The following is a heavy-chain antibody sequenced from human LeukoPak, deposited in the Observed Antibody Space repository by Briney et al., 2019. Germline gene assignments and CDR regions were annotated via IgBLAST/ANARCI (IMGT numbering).Heavy chain of an antibody. CDR2: ISGYNGNT. D-gene: IGHD6-25*01. V-gene: IGHV1-18*01. CDR3: ARGLDAAAGLANFDY. J-gene: IGHJ4*02. CDR1: GYTFTSYG. Sequence: GASVKVSCKASGYTFTSYGINWVRQAPGQGLEWMGWISGYNGNTNYAQKSEGRLTLTTDTATSTVYMELRNLRSDDTAVYYCARGLDAAAGLANFDYWGQGTLVTVSS.